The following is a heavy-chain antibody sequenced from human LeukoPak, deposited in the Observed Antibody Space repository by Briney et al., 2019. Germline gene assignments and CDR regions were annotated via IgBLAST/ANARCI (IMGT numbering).Heavy chain of an antibody. D-gene: IGHD6-19*01. CDR2: ISSSGSTI. CDR3: ARGYSSGKGRDV. J-gene: IGHJ6*04. CDR1: GFTFSSYE. Sequence: GGSLRLSCAASGFTFSSYEMNWVRQAPGKGLEWVSYISSSGSTIYYADSVKGRFTISRDNAKNSLYLQMNSLRAEDTAVYYCARGYSSGKGRDVGAKGPTVTVP. V-gene: IGHV3-48*03.